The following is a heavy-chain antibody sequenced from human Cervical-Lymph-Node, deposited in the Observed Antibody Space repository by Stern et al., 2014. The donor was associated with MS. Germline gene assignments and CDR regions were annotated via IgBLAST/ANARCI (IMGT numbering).Heavy chain of an antibody. D-gene: IGHD6-25*01. CDR3: AKHRERVYYYFYDMDV. V-gene: IGHV1-69*01. J-gene: IGHJ6*02. CDR1: GGTFIDYV. Sequence: QVQLVQSGAEVKKPGSSVKVSCKASGGTFIDYVFSWVRQAPGQGLEWMGGVIPIFGTTTYAHKFQGRVTITADESTSTAYMELSSLRSEDTAVYYCAKHRERVYYYFYDMDVWGLGTTVTVSS. CDR2: VIPIFGTT.